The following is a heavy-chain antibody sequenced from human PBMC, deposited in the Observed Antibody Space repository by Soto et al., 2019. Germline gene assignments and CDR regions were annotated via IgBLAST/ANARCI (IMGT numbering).Heavy chain of an antibody. CDR2: IYHSGST. CDR3: ARGVTTVTTIDY. V-gene: IGHV4-30-2*01. J-gene: IGHJ4*02. Sequence: PSETLSLPCAVSGGSLSSGGYSWSWIRQPPGKGLEWIGYIYHSGSTYYNPSLKSRVTISVDRSKNQFSLKLSSVTAADTAVYYCARGVTTVTTIDYWGQGTLVTVSS. CDR1: GGSLSSGGYS. D-gene: IGHD4-17*01.